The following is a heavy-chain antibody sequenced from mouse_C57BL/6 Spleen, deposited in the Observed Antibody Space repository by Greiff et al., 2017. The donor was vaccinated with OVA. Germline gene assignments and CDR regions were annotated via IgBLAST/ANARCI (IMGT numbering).Heavy chain of an antibody. CDR1: GYTFTSYW. Sequence: QVHVKQPGAELVKPGASVKLSCKASGYTFTSYWMHWVKQRPGQGLEWIGMIHPNSGSTNYNEKFKSKATLTVDKSSSTAYMQLSSLTSEDSAVYYCARDDYGFDYWGQGTTLTVSS. V-gene: IGHV1-64*01. J-gene: IGHJ2*01. CDR2: IHPNSGST. CDR3: ARDDYGFDY. D-gene: IGHD2-4*01.